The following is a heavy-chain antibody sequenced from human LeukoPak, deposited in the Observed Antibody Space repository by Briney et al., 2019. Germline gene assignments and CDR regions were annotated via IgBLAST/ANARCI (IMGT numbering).Heavy chain of an antibody. D-gene: IGHD6-13*01. CDR3: ASNFAAAVDY. CDR2: IYYSGST. CDR1: GGSISSSSYY. J-gene: IGHJ4*02. V-gene: IGHV4-39*07. Sequence: SETLSLTCTVSGGSISSSSYYWGWIRQPPGKGLEWIGSIYYSGSTYYNPSLKSRVTISVDTSKNQFSLKVSSVTAADTAVYYCASNFAAAVDYWGQGTLVTVSS.